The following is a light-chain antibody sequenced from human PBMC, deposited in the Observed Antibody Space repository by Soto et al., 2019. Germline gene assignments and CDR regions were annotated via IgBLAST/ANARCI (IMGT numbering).Light chain of an antibody. CDR2: SNN. Sequence: QSVLTQPPSASGTPGQRVTISCSGSSSNIGSNTVNWYQQLPGTAPKLLIYSNNQRPSGLPDRFSGSKSGTSASLAISGLQSEDEADYYCAAWDDSLNGPVFGGGTQLTLL. V-gene: IGLV1-44*01. CDR3: AAWDDSLNGPV. CDR1: SSNIGSNT. J-gene: IGLJ2*01.